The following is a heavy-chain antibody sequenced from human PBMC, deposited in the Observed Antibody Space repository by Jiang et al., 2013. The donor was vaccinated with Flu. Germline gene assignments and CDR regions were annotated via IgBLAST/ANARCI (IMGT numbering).Heavy chain of an antibody. D-gene: IGHD5-12*01. CDR3: ARGAGGYDPFDY. J-gene: IGHJ4*02. CDR2: IYYSGST. CDR1: GGSISSYY. V-gene: IGHV4-59*01. Sequence: GSGLVKPSETLSLTCTVSGGSISSYYWSWIRQPPGKGLEWIGYIYYSGSTNYNPSLKSRVTISVDTSKNQFSLKLSSVTAADTAVYYCARGAGGYDPFDYWGQGTLVTVSS.